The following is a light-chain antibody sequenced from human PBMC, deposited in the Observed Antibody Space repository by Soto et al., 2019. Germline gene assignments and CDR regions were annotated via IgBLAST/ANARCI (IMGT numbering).Light chain of an antibody. CDR2: RNN. V-gene: IGLV1-47*01. CDR1: SSNIGSDY. CDR3: ATWDGSLSGWL. Sequence: QLVLTQPPSASGTPGQWVTISCSGSSSNIGSDYVSWYQQVPGTAPKVLIYRNNQRPSGVPDRFSGSKSGTSASLAISGLRSEDEAEYYCATWDGSLSGWLFGGGTKLTVL. J-gene: IGLJ3*02.